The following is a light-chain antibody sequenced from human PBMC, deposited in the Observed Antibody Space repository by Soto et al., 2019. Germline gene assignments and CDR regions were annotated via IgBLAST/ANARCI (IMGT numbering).Light chain of an antibody. J-gene: IGKJ2*01. V-gene: IGKV1-33*01. CDR3: QQLYDRPYT. CDR1: PDIGND. Sequence: DIPMPPSPSSLSASVGARVTITCQACPDIGNDLNWYQQKKGQAPKVLISEASNVETGGPSGFSGSGPGTLVTVTVASLQPDDVATYYCQQLYDRPYTFGQGTKVDI. CDR2: EAS.